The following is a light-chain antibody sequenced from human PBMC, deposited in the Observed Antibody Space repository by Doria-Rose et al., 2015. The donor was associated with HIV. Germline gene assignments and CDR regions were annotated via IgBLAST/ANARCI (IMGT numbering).Light chain of an antibody. CDR2: WAS. V-gene: IGKV4-1*01. CDR3: QQYYSTPYT. J-gene: IGKJ2*01. CDR1: QSVLYSSNNKNY. Sequence: VMTQSPDSLVVSLGERATINCKSSQSVLYSSNNKNYLAWYQQKPGQPPKLLIYWASTRESGVPDRFSGSGSGTDFSLTISSLQAEDVAVYYCQQYYSTPYTFGQGTRLEIK.